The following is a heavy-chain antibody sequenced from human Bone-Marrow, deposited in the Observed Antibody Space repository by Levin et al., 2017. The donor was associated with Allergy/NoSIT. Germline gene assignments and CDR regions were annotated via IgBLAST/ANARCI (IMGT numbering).Heavy chain of an antibody. CDR1: GFTFSNFA. CDR2: ISGGGGST. Sequence: GESLKISCAASGFTFSNFAMSWVRQAPGKGLEWVSGISGGGGSTYFADSVEGRFTISRDNAKNTLFLQMNSLRVEDTAMYYCAKVGSTGYYKFDYWGPGILVTVSS. V-gene: IGHV3-23*01. J-gene: IGHJ4*02. D-gene: IGHD3-9*01. CDR3: AKVGSTGYYKFDY.